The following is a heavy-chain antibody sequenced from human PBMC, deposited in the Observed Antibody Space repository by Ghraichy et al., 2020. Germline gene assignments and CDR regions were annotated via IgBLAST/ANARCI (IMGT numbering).Heavy chain of an antibody. CDR1: GYTFINNH. CDR3: MVDGRDLNR. J-gene: IGHJ5*02. D-gene: IGHD2-15*01. CDR2: MDPDSGRA. Sequence: ASVKVSCKASGYTFINNHINWVRQATGQGLEWMGWMDPDSGRAVYAHKFQGRVTMTRNTSIDTAYLDLSSLTSDDTAVYYCMVDGRDLNRWGQGTLVSVSS. V-gene: IGHV1-8*01.